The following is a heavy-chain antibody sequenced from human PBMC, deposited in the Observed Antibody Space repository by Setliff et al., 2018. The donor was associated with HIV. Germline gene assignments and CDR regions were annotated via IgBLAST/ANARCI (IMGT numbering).Heavy chain of an antibody. CDR2: IIPIFGTA. CDR3: AKGNSYAENAFDI. CDR1: GGTFSNYG. J-gene: IGHJ3*02. D-gene: IGHD5-18*01. V-gene: IGHV1-69*05. Sequence: AASVKVSCKASGGTFSNYGISWVRQAPGQGLEWMGRIIPIFGTANYAQEFQGRVTMTTDTSTSTAYMELRSLRSDDTAVYYCAKGNSYAENAFDIWGQGTMVTVSS.